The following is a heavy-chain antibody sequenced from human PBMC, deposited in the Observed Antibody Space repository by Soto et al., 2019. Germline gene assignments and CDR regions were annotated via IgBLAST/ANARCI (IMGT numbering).Heavy chain of an antibody. CDR1: GFTFSSYA. J-gene: IGHJ5*02. V-gene: IGHV3-23*01. D-gene: IGHD3-3*01. CDR2: ISGSGGST. Sequence: GGSLRLSCAASGFTFSSYAMSWVRQAPGKGLEWVSAISGSGGSTYYADSVKGRFTISRDNSKNTLYLQMNSLRAEDTAVYYCAKVSYYDFWSGNNWLDPCGQGTLVTVSS. CDR3: AKVSYYDFWSGNNWLDP.